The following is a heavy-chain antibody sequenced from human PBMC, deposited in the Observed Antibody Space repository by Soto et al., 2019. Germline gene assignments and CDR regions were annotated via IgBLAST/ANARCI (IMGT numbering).Heavy chain of an antibody. Sequence: SETLSLTCSVSGAALNSGNYYWSWIRQVPGEGLEWIGHIYVTGAVDYNPSLRDRITISQDPYERQFSLNLRLVTAADTAVYYCARLRIATNNYKWFDPWGQGTLVTASS. CDR2: IYVTGAV. CDR3: ARLRIATNNYKWFDP. D-gene: IGHD2-21*01. V-gene: IGHV4-31*03. J-gene: IGHJ5*02. CDR1: GAALNSGNYY.